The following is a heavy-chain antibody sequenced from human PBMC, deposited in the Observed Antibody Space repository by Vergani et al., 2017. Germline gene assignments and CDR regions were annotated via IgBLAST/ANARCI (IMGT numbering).Heavy chain of an antibody. J-gene: IGHJ6*03. CDR2: IIPILGTA. V-gene: IGHV1-69*11. Sequence: QVQLVQSGAEVKKPGSSVKVSCKASGGTFSSYAISWVRQAPGQGLEWMGRIIPILGTANYAQKFQGRVTITADESTSTAYMELSSLRSEDTAVYYCAREGDQGYDFWSGYSYYYYYMDVWGKGTTVTVSS. D-gene: IGHD3-3*01. CDR1: GGTFSSYA. CDR3: AREGDQGYDFWSGYSYYYYYMDV.